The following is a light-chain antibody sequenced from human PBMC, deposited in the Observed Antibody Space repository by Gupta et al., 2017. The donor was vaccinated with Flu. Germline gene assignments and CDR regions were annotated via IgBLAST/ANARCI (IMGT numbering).Light chain of an antibody. CDR3: AAWDDSLSGPV. J-gene: IGLJ2*01. Sequence: QPVLTHPPSASGTPGQRVTISCSGSSSNIGINYVYWYQQLPGTAPKLLIYKNNQRPSGVPDRFSGSKSGTSASLAISGLRSEDEADYYCAAWDDSLSGPVFGGGTKLTVL. CDR1: SSNIGINY. CDR2: KNN. V-gene: IGLV1-47*01.